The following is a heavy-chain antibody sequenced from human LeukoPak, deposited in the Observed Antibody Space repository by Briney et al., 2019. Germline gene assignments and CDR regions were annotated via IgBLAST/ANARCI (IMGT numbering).Heavy chain of an antibody. J-gene: IGHJ4*02. CDR1: GYTFTSYY. CDR2: INPSGGST. D-gene: IGHD5-18*01. Sequence: APVKVSCKASGYTFTSYYMHWVRQAPGQGLEWMGIINPSGGSTSYAQKFQGRVTMTRDMSTSTVYMELSSLRSEDTAVYYCARGGGSDTAMVTEGDYWGQGTLVTVSS. CDR3: ARGGGSDTAMVTEGDY. V-gene: IGHV1-46*01.